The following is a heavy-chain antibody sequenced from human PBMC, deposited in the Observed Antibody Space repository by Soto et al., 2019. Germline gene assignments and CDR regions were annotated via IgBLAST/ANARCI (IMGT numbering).Heavy chain of an antibody. CDR3: AKRLDCRGDCYSSYYYYGMDV. Sequence: GSLRLSCAASGFTFSSYAMSWVRQAPGKGLEWVSAISGSGGSTYYEDSVKGRFTISRDNSKNTLYLQMNSLRAEDTAVYYCAKRLDCRGDCYSSYYYYGMDVWGQGTTVTVSS. CDR2: ISGSGGST. J-gene: IGHJ6*02. CDR1: GFTFSSYA. V-gene: IGHV3-23*01. D-gene: IGHD2-21*02.